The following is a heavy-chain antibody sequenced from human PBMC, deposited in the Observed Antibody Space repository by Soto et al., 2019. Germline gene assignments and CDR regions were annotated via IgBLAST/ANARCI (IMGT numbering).Heavy chain of an antibody. D-gene: IGHD6-13*01. CDR1: GYTFTSYG. CDR3: ARVQQPMGQELYGMDV. V-gene: IGHV1-18*01. J-gene: IGHJ6*02. CDR2: ISAYNGNT. Sequence: ASVKVSCKASGYTFTSYGISWVRQAPGQGLEWMGWISAYNGNTNYAQKLQGRVTMTTDTSTSTAYMELRSLRSDDTAVYYCARVQQPMGQELYGMDVWGQGTTVTVSS.